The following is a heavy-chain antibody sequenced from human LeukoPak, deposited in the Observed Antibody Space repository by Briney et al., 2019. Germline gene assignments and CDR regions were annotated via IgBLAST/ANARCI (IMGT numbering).Heavy chain of an antibody. CDR3: ASGNDFDY. CDR2: IKQDGSQK. Sequence: GGSLRLSCAASGFTVSSNYMSWVRQAPGKGLEWVASIKQDGSQKYYLDSVKGRFTISRDNAKNSLSLQMNSLRVEDTAVYYCASGNDFDYWGQGTLVTVSS. V-gene: IGHV3-7*03. J-gene: IGHJ4*02. D-gene: IGHD1-1*01. CDR1: GFTVSSNY.